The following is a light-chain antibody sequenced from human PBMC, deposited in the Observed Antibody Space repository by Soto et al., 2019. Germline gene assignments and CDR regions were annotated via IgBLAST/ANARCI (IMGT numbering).Light chain of an antibody. V-gene: IGLV4-69*01. CDR2: LNSDGSH. CDR3: QTWGTGTPYVV. Sequence: QPVLTQSPSASASLGASVKLTCTLSSGHGSYAIAWHQQQPEKGPRYLMKLNSDGSHSKGDGIPDRFSGSSSGAERYLTISSLQSEDEADYYCQTWGTGTPYVVFGGGTKVTVL. J-gene: IGLJ2*01. CDR1: SGHGSYA.